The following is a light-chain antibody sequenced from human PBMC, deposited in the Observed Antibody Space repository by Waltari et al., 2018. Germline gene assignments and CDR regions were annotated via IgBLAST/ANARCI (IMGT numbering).Light chain of an antibody. Sequence: DIVMTHSPDSLAVSLGERATINCKSSQSVLYSSNNKNYLAWYQQKPGQPPKLLIYWASTRESGVPDRFSGSGSGTDFTLTISSLQAEDVAVYYCQQYYRTQLTGGGGTKGEIK. CDR1: QSVLYSSNNKNY. CDR2: WAS. J-gene: IGKJ4*01. CDR3: QQYYRTQLT. V-gene: IGKV4-1*01.